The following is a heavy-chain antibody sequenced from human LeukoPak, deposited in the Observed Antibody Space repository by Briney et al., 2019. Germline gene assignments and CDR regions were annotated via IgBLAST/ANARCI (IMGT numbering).Heavy chain of an antibody. Sequence: GGSLRLSCAASGFTFDDYGMSWVRQAPGKGLKWVSGINWNGDSPGYADSVKGRFTISRDNAKNSLYLQMNSLRAEDTALYYCARALNPNYYYYYMDVWGKGTTVTVSS. CDR3: ARALNPNYYYYYMDV. V-gene: IGHV3-20*04. D-gene: IGHD1-14*01. CDR2: INWNGDSP. CDR1: GFTFDDYG. J-gene: IGHJ6*03.